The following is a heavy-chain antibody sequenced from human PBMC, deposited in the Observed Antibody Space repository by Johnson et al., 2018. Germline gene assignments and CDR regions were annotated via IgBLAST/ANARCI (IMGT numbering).Heavy chain of an antibody. CDR2: INHSGSP. CDR1: GGSFSGYY. V-gene: IGHV4-34*01. D-gene: IGHD3-10*01. J-gene: IGHJ6*03. Sequence: QVQLQQWGAGLLKPSETLSLTCAVYGGSFSGYYWSWIRQPPGKGLEWIGEINHSGSPNHNPSPKSRVTISVDTSKNQFSLRLRSVTAADTAVYYFASGTMVRGGTPTRYMDVWGKGTTVTVSS. CDR3: ASGTMVRGGTPTRYMDV.